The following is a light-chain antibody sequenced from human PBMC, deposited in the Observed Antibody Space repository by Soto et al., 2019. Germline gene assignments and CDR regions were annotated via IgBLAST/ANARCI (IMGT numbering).Light chain of an antibody. V-gene: IGKV3-11*01. Sequence: EIVLTHSPATLSLSPGERATLSCRASQSVSSYLAWYQQKPGQAPRLLIYAASNRAPGIPARFSGSGSRTDVTPTISSLEPEDLAVYYCQQRGNWPLTFGGGTKVEIK. CDR3: QQRGNWPLT. CDR2: AAS. J-gene: IGKJ4*01. CDR1: QSVSSY.